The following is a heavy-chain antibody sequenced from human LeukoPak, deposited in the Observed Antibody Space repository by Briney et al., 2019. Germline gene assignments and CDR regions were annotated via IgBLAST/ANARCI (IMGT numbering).Heavy chain of an antibody. CDR1: GGSISSGGYY. CDR3: ARDRGSSWYYFDY. Sequence: PSETLSLTCTVSGGSISSGGYYWSWIRQHPGKGLEWIGYIYYSGSTYYNPSLKSRATISVDTSKNQFSLKLSSVTAADTAVYYCARDRGSSWYYFDYWGQGTLVTVSS. D-gene: IGHD6-13*01. V-gene: IGHV4-31*03. J-gene: IGHJ4*02. CDR2: IYYSGST.